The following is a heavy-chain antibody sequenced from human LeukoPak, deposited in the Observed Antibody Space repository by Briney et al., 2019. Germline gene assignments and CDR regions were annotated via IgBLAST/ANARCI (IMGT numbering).Heavy chain of an antibody. CDR2: IYYSGST. Sequence: PSETLSLTCTVSGGSISSYYWCWIRQPPATGLEWIGYIYYSGSTNYNPSLKSRVTISVDTSKNQFSLKLSSVTAADTAVYYCARWLQLRPDAFDIWGQGTMVTVSS. J-gene: IGHJ3*02. D-gene: IGHD5-24*01. CDR1: GGSISSYY. V-gene: IGHV4-59*01. CDR3: ARWLQLRPDAFDI.